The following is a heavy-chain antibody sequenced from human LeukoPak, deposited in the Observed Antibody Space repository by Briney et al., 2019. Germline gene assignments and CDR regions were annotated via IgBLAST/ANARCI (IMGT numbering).Heavy chain of an antibody. D-gene: IGHD2-21*02. CDR2: IYYSGST. Sequence: SETLSLTCTVSGGSISSSSYYWGWIRQPPGKGLEWIGSIYYSGSTYHNPSLKSRVTISVDTSKNQFSLKLSSVTAADTAVYYCAVVTYPQYYYYMDVWGKGTTVTVSS. V-gene: IGHV4-39*01. CDR3: AVVTYPQYYYYMDV. J-gene: IGHJ6*03. CDR1: GGSISSSSYY.